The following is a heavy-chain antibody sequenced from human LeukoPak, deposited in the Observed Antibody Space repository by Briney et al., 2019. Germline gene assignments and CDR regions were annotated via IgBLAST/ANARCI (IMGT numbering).Heavy chain of an antibody. V-gene: IGHV6-1*01. D-gene: IGHD2-2*01. J-gene: IGHJ5*02. CDR2: TYYRSTWYN. CDR3: ARRLTQYDCFDP. CDR1: GDSVTSNSVT. Sequence: SQTLSLTCAISGDSVTSNSVTWNWIRQSPSRGLEWLGRTYYRSTWYNDYAVSVRGRITVNPDTSKNQFSLHLNSVTPEDTAVYYCARRLTQYDCFDPWGQGILVTVSS.